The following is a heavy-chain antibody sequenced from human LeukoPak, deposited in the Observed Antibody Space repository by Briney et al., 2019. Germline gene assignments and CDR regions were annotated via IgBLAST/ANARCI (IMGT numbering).Heavy chain of an antibody. J-gene: IGHJ4*02. CDR1: GFTFSSYG. D-gene: IGHD2-2*01. CDR3: AKEGMDYWYQLPQTLDY. CDR2: ISYDGSNK. Sequence: GGSLRLSCAASGFTFSSYGMHWVRQAPGKGLEWVAVISYDGSNKYYADSVKGRFTISRDNSKNTLYLQMNSLRAEDTAVYYCAKEGMDYWYQLPQTLDYWGQGTLVTVSS. V-gene: IGHV3-30*18.